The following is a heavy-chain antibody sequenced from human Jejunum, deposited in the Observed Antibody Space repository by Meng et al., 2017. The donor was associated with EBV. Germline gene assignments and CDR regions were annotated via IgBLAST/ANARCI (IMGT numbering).Heavy chain of an antibody. CDR2: IYDSGTT. J-gene: IGHJ5*02. V-gene: IGHV4-39*06. D-gene: IGHD2-2*01. CDR3: ARAGYCSSTTCPRWFDP. CDR1: GGSIRSSGYY. Sequence: RLQLQESGPGLVQPSETLALTCTVSGGSIRSSGYYWGWIRQPPGKGLQWIGSIYDSGTTYYNPSLRSRVTISVDTSKNQFSLKLNSVTAADTAVYYCARAGYCSSTTCPRWFDPWGQGTLVTVSS.